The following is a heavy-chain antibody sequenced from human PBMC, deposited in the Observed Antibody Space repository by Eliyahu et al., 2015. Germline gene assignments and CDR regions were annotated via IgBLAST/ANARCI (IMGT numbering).Heavy chain of an antibody. D-gene: IGHD2-15*01. Sequence: QVHLQESGPGLVKPSQPLSLTXTXSGXSINSGGYYWGWIRQRPGKGLEWIXYIYYSGSTYYNPSLRSRVTISADTSKNQFSLKLSSVTVADTAVYFCASRSEVPFIVWGQGSLVTVSS. V-gene: IGHV4-31*03. J-gene: IGHJ4*02. CDR1: GXSINSGGYY. CDR3: ASRSEVPFIV. CDR2: IYYSGST.